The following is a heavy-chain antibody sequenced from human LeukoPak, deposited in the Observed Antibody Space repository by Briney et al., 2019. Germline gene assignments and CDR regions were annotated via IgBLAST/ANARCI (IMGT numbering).Heavy chain of an antibody. D-gene: IGHD4-17*01. CDR3: ARDLGGYGDYGTNFDY. CDR1: GFTFSSYS. Sequence: GGSLRPSCAASGFTFSSYSMNWVRQAPGKGLEWVSAISSSSSYIYYADSVKGRFTISRDNAKKSLYLQMNSLRAEDTAVYYCARDLGGYGDYGTNFDYWGQGTLVTVSS. V-gene: IGHV3-21*01. CDR2: ISSSSSYI. J-gene: IGHJ4*02.